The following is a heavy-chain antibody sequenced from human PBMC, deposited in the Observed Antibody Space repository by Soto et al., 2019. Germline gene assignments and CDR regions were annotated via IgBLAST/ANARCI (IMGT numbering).Heavy chain of an antibody. Sequence: PGGSLRLSCAASGFTFSSYGMSWVRQAPGKGLEWVSAINNGGGSTYYADSVKGRFTISRDNSKSTLYLQMNSLRAEDTAVYYCAKGGSWNPFDYWGQGTLVTVSS. D-gene: IGHD1-1*01. V-gene: IGHV3-23*01. CDR1: GFTFSSYG. CDR3: AKGGSWNPFDY. J-gene: IGHJ4*02. CDR2: INNGGGST.